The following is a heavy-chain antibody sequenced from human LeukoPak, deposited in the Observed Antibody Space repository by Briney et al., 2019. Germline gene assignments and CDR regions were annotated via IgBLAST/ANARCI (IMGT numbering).Heavy chain of an antibody. CDR2: IYYSGST. D-gene: IGHD3-10*01. V-gene: IGHV4-59*01. CDR3: ARDYYYGSGSSGYMDV. J-gene: IGHJ6*03. Sequence: SETLSLTCTVSGGSITSYFWSWIRQPPGKGLEWIGYIYYSGSTNYNPSLEGRVTISVDTSKNQFSLKLSSVTAADTAVYYCARDYYYGSGSSGYMDVRGKGTTVTISS. CDR1: GGSITSYF.